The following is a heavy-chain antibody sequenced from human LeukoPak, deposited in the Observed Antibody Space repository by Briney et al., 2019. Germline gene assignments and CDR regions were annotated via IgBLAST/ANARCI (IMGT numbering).Heavy chain of an antibody. J-gene: IGHJ4*02. CDR2: ISSSSTYT. Sequence: PGGSLRLSCAASGFTFSDYYMNWIRQAPGKGLEWVSYISSSSTYTNYADSVKGRFTISRDNAKNSLYLQMNSLRAEDTAVYYCARDPPFIIGTTFFDYWGQGTLVTVSS. D-gene: IGHD1-20*01. V-gene: IGHV3-11*06. CDR3: ARDPPFIIGTTFFDY. CDR1: GFTFSDYY.